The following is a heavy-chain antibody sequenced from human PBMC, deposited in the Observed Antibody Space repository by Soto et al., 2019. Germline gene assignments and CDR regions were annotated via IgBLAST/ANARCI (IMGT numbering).Heavy chain of an antibody. CDR3: ARERGGATATLDYYYFYMDV. D-gene: IGHD5-12*01. CDR1: GDSFSAYY. CDR2: INPNGGAT. J-gene: IGHJ6*03. V-gene: IGHV1-2*02. Sequence: QVQLVQSGAEVKKPGASVKVSCKTSGDSFSAYYLHWVRQAPGQGFEWLGWINPNGGATKYAQKFRGRVAMTRDTSIRTAYLELTSLRSDDTAIYYCARERGGATATLDYYYFYMDVWGKGTTVTVSS.